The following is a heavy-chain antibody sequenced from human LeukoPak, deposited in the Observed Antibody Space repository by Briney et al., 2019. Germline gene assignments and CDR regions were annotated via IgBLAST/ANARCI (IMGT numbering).Heavy chain of an antibody. D-gene: IGHD6-13*01. J-gene: IGHJ5*02. CDR2: IYHSGST. Sequence: SETLSLTCTVSGYSISSGYYWGWIRQPPGKGLEWIGSIYHSGSTYYNPSLKSRVTISVDTSKNQFSLKLSSVTAADTAVYYCARDPYEFRQQLVLWFDPWGQGTLVTVSS. CDR1: GYSISSGYY. V-gene: IGHV4-38-2*02. CDR3: ARDPYEFRQQLVLWFDP.